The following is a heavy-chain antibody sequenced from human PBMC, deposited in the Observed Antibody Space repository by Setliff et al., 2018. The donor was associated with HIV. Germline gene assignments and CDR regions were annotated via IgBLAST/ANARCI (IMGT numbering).Heavy chain of an antibody. J-gene: IGHJ6*02. CDR3: ARDQLGGNPNSDYYYYGMDV. CDR1: GFTFSSYE. D-gene: IGHD2-15*01. CDR2: ISSSGSTI. Sequence: SLRLSCAASGFTFSSYEMNWVRQAPGKGLEWVSYISSSGSTIYYADSVKGRFTISRDNAKNSLYLQMNSLRAEDTAVYYCARDQLGGNPNSDYYYYGMDVWGQGTTVTVS. V-gene: IGHV3-48*03.